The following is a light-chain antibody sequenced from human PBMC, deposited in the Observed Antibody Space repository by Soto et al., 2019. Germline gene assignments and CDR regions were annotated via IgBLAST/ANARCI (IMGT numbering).Light chain of an antibody. V-gene: IGLV4-60*03. CDR3: ETCDSNTRV. Sequence: QSVLTQSSSASASLGSSVKITCTLSSRHSSYIIAWHQQQPGKAPRYLMKLEGVGSYNKGSGVPDRFSGSSSGADRYLTISGLQSEDEADYYCETCDSNTRVFGGGTKVTVL. CDR1: SRHSSYI. J-gene: IGLJ3*02. CDR2: LEGVGSY.